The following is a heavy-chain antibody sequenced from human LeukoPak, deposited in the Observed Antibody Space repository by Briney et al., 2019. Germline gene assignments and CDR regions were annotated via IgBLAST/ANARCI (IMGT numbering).Heavy chain of an antibody. V-gene: IGHV4-59*01. CDR1: GGSISSYY. D-gene: IGHD3-9*01. CDR3: ARGRYYDILTGYSAAFDY. J-gene: IGHJ4*02. CDR2: IYYSGST. Sequence: SETLSLTCTVSGGSISSYYWSWIRQPPGKGLEWIGYIYYSGSTNYNPSPMSRVTISVATSKNQSSLKLSSVTAADTAVYYCARGRYYDILTGYSAAFDYWGQGTLVTVSS.